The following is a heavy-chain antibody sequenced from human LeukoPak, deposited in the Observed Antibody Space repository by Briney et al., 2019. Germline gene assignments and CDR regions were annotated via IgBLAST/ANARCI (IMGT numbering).Heavy chain of an antibody. Sequence: GASVKVSCKASGYTFTSYGISWVRQAPGQGLEWMGWMNPNSGNTGYAQKFQGRVTMTRNTSISTAYMELSSLRSEDTAVYYCARGDYYGSGSSYXXXGXLVTVSS. J-gene: IGHJ4*02. D-gene: IGHD3-10*01. CDR2: MNPNSGNT. V-gene: IGHV1-8*02. CDR3: ARGDYYGSGSSY. CDR1: GYTFTSYG.